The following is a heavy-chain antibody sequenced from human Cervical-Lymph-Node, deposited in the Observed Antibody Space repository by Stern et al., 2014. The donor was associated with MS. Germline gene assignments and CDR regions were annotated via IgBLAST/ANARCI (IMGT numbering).Heavy chain of an antibody. Sequence: QVPLRESGPALVKPTQTLTLTCTFSGFSLSTTGMCLSWIRQPPGKDLEWLALLDWYGDKYYSTALKTRLTISKDTSKNQVVLTMTNMAPLDTATYFCVRAREGYYFDYWGQGIPVTVSS. J-gene: IGHJ4*02. D-gene: IGHD2-21*01. CDR1: GFSLSTTGMC. CDR3: VRAREGYYFDY. CDR2: LDWYGDK. V-gene: IGHV2-70*01.